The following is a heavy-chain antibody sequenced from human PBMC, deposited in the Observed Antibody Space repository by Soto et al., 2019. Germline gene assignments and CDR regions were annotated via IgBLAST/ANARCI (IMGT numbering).Heavy chain of an antibody. CDR3: ATELGENPAIPFDA. V-gene: IGHV1-69*06. CDR2: IIPLFGKA. Sequence: QVQLVQSGADVQKPGSSVKVSCQASGVTFSSETLGWVRQAPGQGLEWVGGIIPLFGKASYAQNFQGRVTITADKSTSTVYMELSGLISDDTAVYFCATELGENPAIPFDAWGQGTLVSVSS. D-gene: IGHD2-21*01. J-gene: IGHJ4*02. CDR1: GVTFSSET.